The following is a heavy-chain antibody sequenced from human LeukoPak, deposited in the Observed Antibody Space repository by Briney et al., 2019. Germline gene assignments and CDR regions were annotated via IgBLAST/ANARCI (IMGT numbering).Heavy chain of an antibody. D-gene: IGHD5-18*01. CDR3: VRGYSYGWFDP. CDR1: GFSFSSYG. J-gene: IGHJ5*02. V-gene: IGHV3-30*03. CDR2: ISYDGSHI. Sequence: GGSLRLSCAASGFSFSSYGMLWVRQAPGKGLEWVAVISYDGSHIDYTESVKGRFTISRDNSKNTLYLQMNSLRADDTAVYYCVRGYSYGWFDPWGQGTLVTVSS.